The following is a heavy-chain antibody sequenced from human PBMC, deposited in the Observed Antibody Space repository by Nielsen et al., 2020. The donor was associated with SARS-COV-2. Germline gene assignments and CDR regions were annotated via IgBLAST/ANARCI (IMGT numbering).Heavy chain of an antibody. Sequence: SETLSLTCTVSGGSISSYYWSWIRQPPGKGLEWIGYIYYSGSTNYDPSPKSRVTISVDTSKNQFSLKLSSVTAADTAVYYCARGYSSSWYGIAVAGSFDYWGQGTLVTVSS. V-gene: IGHV4-59*01. D-gene: IGHD6-13*01. CDR3: ARGYSSSWYGIAVAGSFDY. CDR2: IYYSGST. CDR1: GGSISSYY. J-gene: IGHJ4*02.